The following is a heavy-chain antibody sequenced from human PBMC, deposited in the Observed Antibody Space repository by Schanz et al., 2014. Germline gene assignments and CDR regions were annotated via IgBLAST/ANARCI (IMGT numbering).Heavy chain of an antibody. V-gene: IGHV3-21*01. CDR2: ISSSSSYI. D-gene: IGHD3-9*01. Sequence: EVHLVESGGGLVKPGGSLRLSCAASGFTFSSYSMNWVRQAPGKGLEWVSSISSSSSYIHYADSVKGRFTISRDNAKNTLYLQMNSLRAEDTAVYYCARDSRPNYDFLTAYYSIDYWGQGTLVTVSS. CDR1: GFTFSSYS. J-gene: IGHJ4*02. CDR3: ARDSRPNYDFLTAYYSIDY.